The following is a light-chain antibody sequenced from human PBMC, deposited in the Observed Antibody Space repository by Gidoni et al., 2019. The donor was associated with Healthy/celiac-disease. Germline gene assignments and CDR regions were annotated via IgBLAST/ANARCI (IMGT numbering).Light chain of an antibody. CDR2: LGS. V-gene: IGKV2-28*01. Sequence: DIVMTQSPLSLPVTPGEPASISCSSSQSLLHSNGYNYLDWYLQKPGQSPQLLIYLGSNRASGVPDRFSGSGSGTDFTLKISRVEAEDVGVYYCMQALQTPWTFGRGTKVEIK. CDR3: MQALQTPWT. J-gene: IGKJ1*01. CDR1: QSLLHSNGYNY.